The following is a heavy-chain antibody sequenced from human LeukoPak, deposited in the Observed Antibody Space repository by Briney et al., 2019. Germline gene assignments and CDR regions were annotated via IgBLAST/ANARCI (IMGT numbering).Heavy chain of an antibody. CDR3: ARDPPGTGG. D-gene: IGHD3-10*01. Sequence: SETLSLTCAVYGGSFSGYYCSWIRQPPGKGLEWIGEINHSGGTNYNPSLKSRVTISVDTSKNQFSLKLSSVTAADTAVYYCARDPPGTGGWGQGTLVTVSS. J-gene: IGHJ4*02. CDR2: INHSGGT. V-gene: IGHV4-34*01. CDR1: GGSFSGYY.